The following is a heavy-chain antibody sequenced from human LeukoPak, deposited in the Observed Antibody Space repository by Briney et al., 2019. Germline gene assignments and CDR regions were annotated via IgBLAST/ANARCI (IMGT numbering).Heavy chain of an antibody. CDR1: GFTVSGNY. CDR3: ARGAGYNYPYYFDY. D-gene: IGHD5-24*01. CDR2: IYGGGNI. J-gene: IGHJ4*02. V-gene: IGHV3-53*01. Sequence: GGSLRLSCAASGFTVSGNYMNWVRQAPGKGLEWVSVIYGGGNIYYADSVKGRFTISRDNSKNTLYLQMNSLRAEDTAVYYCARGAGYNYPYYFDYWGQGTLVTVSS.